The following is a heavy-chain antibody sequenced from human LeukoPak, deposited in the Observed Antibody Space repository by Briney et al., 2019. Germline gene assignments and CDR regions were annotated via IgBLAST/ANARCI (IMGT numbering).Heavy chain of an antibody. CDR3: AREYCSGGSCYSGAFDI. CDR2: IKEDGSEK. CDR1: GFTLSRYW. Sequence: GGSLRPSCAASGFTLSRYWINWVRQAPGKGLEWVANIKEDGSEKYHVDSVKGRFTISRDNAKNSLYLQMNSLRAEDTAVYYCAREYCSGGSCYSGAFDIWGQGTMVTVSS. J-gene: IGHJ3*02. V-gene: IGHV3-7*04. D-gene: IGHD2-15*01.